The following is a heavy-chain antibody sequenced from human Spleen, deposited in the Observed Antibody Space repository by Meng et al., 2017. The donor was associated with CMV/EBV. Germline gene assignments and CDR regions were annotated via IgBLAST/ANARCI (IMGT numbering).Heavy chain of an antibody. V-gene: IGHV3-53*01. CDR3: FRGHYDRA. Sequence: GESLKISCAASGFTFSNYAMSWVRQAPGKGLEWVSGIYGDGRTYYADFVKGRFTISRDDSKNTVFLQMDSLRAEDSAVYYCFRGHYDRAWGHGTLVTVSS. CDR2: IYGDGRT. J-gene: IGHJ5*01. CDR1: GFTFSNYA. D-gene: IGHD3-10*02.